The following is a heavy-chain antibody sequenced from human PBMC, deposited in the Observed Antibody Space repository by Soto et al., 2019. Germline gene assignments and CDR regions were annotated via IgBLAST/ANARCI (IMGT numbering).Heavy chain of an antibody. V-gene: IGHV3-23*01. CDR1: GFTFSSYA. Sequence: GGSLRLSWAASGFTFSSYAMSWVRQAPGKGLEWVSAISGSGGSTYYADSVKGRFTISRDNSKNTLYLQMNSLRAEDTAVYYCAKTIRFLSYSGMDVWGQGTTVTVSS. CDR2: ISGSGGST. CDR3: AKTIRFLSYSGMDV. D-gene: IGHD3-3*01. J-gene: IGHJ6*02.